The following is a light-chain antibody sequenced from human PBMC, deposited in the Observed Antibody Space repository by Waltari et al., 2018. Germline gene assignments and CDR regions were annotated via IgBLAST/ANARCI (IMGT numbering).Light chain of an antibody. CDR1: QSVLYSSNNKNY. V-gene: IGKV4-1*01. CDR3: QQYLTSSWT. CDR2: GAS. J-gene: IGKJ1*01. Sequence: TQSPDSLAVSLGERATFNCKSSQSVLYSSNNKNYLAWYQQKPGQPPKLLIYGASTRESGVPDRFSGSGSGTDFTLTISSLQAEDVAVYYCQQYLTSSWTFGQGTKVEIK.